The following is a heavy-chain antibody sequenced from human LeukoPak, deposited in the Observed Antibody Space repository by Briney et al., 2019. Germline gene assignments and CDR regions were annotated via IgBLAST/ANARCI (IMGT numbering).Heavy chain of an antibody. D-gene: IGHD2-15*01. V-gene: IGHV1-2*02. J-gene: IGHJ5*02. CDR3: ARDFVVVVAATRRARNNWFDP. CDR2: INPNSGGT. CDR1: GYTFTGYY. Sequence: ASVKVSCKASGYTFTGYYIHWVRQAPGQGLEWMGWINPNSGGTNYAQKFQGRVTMTRDTSISTAYMELSRLRSDDTAVYYCARDFVVVVAATRRARNNWFDPWGQGTLVTVSS.